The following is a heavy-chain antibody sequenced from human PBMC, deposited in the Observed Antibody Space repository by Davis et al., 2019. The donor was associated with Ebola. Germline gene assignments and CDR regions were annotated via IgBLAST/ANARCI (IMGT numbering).Heavy chain of an antibody. Sequence: GESLKISCAASGFTFSSYTMSWVRQAPGKGLEWVSAISGSGGSTYYADSVKGRFTISRDNSKNTLYLQMNSLRAEDTAVYYCAKGKDQSAAGIRRYFDYWGQGTLVTVSS. D-gene: IGHD6-13*01. CDR2: ISGSGGST. CDR1: GFTFSSYT. CDR3: AKGKDQSAAGIRRYFDY. J-gene: IGHJ4*02. V-gene: IGHV3-23*01.